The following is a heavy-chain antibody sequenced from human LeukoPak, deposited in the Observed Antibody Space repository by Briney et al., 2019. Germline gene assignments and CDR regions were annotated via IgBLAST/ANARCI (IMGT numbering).Heavy chain of an antibody. Sequence: GGPLRLSCAASGFTFSSYSMNWVRQAPGKGLEWVSSISSSSSYIYYADSVKGRFTISRDNAKNSLYLQMNSLRAEDTAVYYCARDPRLRYFDWLSSYYFDYWGQGTLVTVSS. D-gene: IGHD3-9*01. CDR2: ISSSSSYI. J-gene: IGHJ4*02. CDR3: ARDPRLRYFDWLSSYYFDY. V-gene: IGHV3-21*01. CDR1: GFTFSSYS.